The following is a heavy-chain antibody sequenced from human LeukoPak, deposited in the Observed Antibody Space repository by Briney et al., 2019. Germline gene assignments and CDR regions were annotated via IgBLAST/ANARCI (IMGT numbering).Heavy chain of an antibody. J-gene: IGHJ3*02. CDR3: AKKLTTDDAFDI. CDR2: IRYDGSNK. V-gene: IGHV3-30*02. CDR1: GFTFSSYG. D-gene: IGHD4-17*01. Sequence: GSLRLSCAASGFTFSSYGMHWVRQAPGKGLEWVAFIRYDGSNKYYADSVKGRFTISRDNSKNTLYLQMNSLRAEDTAVYYCAKKLTTDDAFDIWGQGTMVTVSS.